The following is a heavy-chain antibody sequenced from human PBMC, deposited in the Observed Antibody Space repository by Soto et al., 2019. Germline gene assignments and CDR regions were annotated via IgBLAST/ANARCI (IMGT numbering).Heavy chain of an antibody. V-gene: IGHV3-30*18. CDR1: GFTFSSYG. D-gene: IGHD3-3*01. CDR3: AKEVWSGPMDV. CDR2: ISYDGSNK. J-gene: IGHJ6*02. Sequence: QVQLVESGGGVVQPGRSLRLSCAASGFTFSSYGMHWVRQAPGKGLEWVAVISYDGSNKYYADSVKGRFTISRDNSTNTLYLQMNSLRAEDTAVYYCAKEVWSGPMDVWGQGTTVTVSS.